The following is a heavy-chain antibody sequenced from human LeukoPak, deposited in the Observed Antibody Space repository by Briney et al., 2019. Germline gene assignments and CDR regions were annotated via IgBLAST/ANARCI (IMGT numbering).Heavy chain of an antibody. D-gene: IGHD1-1*01. V-gene: IGHV3-23*01. Sequence: AGGSLRLSCAASGFTIGGFAMTWVRQAPGKGLEWVSSIGSDYKTHYSESVKGRFAISRDNSKNTLYLQMNSLGADDTAVYYCAKGNWRYFDYWGQGTLVTVSS. J-gene: IGHJ4*02. CDR2: IGSDYKT. CDR3: AKGNWRYFDY. CDR1: GFTIGGFA.